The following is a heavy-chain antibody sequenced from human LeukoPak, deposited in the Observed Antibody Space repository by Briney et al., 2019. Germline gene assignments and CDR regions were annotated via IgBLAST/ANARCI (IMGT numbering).Heavy chain of an antibody. Sequence: GSSVKVSCKASGGTFSSYAISWVRQAPGQGLEWMGRIIPILGIANYAQKFQGRVTITADKSTSTAYMELSSLRSEDTAVCYCARDTPYYGSGSPALDYWGQGTLVTVSS. J-gene: IGHJ4*02. CDR1: GGTFSSYA. CDR2: IIPILGIA. V-gene: IGHV1-69*04. D-gene: IGHD3-10*01. CDR3: ARDTPYYGSGSPALDY.